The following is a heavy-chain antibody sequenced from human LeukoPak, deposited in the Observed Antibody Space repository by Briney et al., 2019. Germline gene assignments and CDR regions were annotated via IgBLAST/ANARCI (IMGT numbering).Heavy chain of an antibody. Sequence: GGSLRLSCAASGFTFSSYGMHWVRQAPGKGLEWVAVISYDGSNKYYADAVKGRFTISRDNSKNTLYLQMNSLRAEDTAVYYCAINYYDSSGQFDYWGQGTLVTVSS. V-gene: IGHV3-30*03. D-gene: IGHD3-22*01. CDR1: GFTFSSYG. CDR3: AINYYDSSGQFDY. J-gene: IGHJ4*02. CDR2: ISYDGSNK.